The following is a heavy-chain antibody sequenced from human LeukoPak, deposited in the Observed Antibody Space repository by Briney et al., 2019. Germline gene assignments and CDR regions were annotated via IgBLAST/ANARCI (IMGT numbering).Heavy chain of an antibody. Sequence: SDTLSLTCTVSGGSVHSYDHYWAWIRQPPGKGLEWMGTIYSSGTTSYNPSLKSRVTISIDTSKNQFSLKLSSVTAADTAVYYSSRLSYYNYYMDVWGKGTTVTVSS. V-gene: IGHV4-39*01. CDR3: SRLSYYNYYMDV. J-gene: IGHJ6*03. CDR2: IYSSGTT. CDR1: GGSVHSYDHY.